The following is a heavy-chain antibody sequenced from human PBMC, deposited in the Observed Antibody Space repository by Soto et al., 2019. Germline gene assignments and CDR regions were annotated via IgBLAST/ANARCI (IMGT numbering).Heavy chain of an antibody. CDR3: ARDCSSTSCYKARDYYYGMDV. D-gene: IGHD2-2*02. J-gene: IGHJ6*02. Sequence: SVKVSCKASGGTFSSYAISWVRQAPGQGLEWMGGIIPIFGTANYAQKFQGRVTITADKSTSTAYMELSSLRSEDTAVYYCARDCSSTSCYKARDYYYGMDVWGQGTTVTVSS. CDR2: IIPIFGTA. CDR1: GGTFSSYA. V-gene: IGHV1-69*06.